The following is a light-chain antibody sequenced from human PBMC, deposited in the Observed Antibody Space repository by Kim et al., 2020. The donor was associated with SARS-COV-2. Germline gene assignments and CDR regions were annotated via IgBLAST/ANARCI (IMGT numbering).Light chain of an antibody. CDR2: ATS. CDR3: QKYNNWPFT. V-gene: IGKV3-15*01. J-gene: IGKJ4*02. Sequence: DTMMTQSPATLSVSAGDRATLTCRASQTVSSKLAWFQQKPGQAPKLLIYATSTRQTDIPSRFSGSGSGTEFTLTISSLQSEDSAVYYCQKYNNWPFTFGEGTKVDIK. CDR1: QTVSSK.